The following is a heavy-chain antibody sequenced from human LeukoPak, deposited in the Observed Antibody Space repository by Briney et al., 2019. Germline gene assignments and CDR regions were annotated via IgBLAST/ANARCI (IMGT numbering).Heavy chain of an antibody. D-gene: IGHD3-10*01. Sequence: GGSLRLSCTASGFTSTSFGMNWVRQAPGKGLEWVSFIDTSGSYIYYGDSLKGRVTISRDNAKNSLYLQMNGLRAEDTAVYYCARGRSITLLRGVAMSDGFDIWGQGAMVTVSS. CDR3: ARGRSITLLRGVAMSDGFDI. V-gene: IGHV3-21*01. CDR1: GFTSTSFG. J-gene: IGHJ3*02. CDR2: IDTSGSYI.